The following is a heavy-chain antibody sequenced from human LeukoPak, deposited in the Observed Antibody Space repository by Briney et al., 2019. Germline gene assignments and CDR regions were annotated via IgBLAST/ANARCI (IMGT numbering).Heavy chain of an antibody. CDR3: ARLRRYCSSTSCYTGVKYYYYGMDV. Sequence: SETLSLTCTVSGGSISSYYWSWIRQPPGKGLEWSGYIYYSGSTNYNPSLKSRVTISVDTSKNQFSLKLSSVTAADTAVYYCARLRRYCSSTSCYTGVKYYYYGMDVWGQGTTVTVSS. CDR1: GGSISSYY. J-gene: IGHJ6*02. D-gene: IGHD2-2*02. V-gene: IGHV4-59*08. CDR2: IYYSGST.